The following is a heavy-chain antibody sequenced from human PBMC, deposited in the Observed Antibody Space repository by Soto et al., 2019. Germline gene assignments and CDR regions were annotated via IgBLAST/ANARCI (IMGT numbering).Heavy chain of an antibody. V-gene: IGHV3-21*01. CDR1: GFTFSSYS. CDR3: ARDYTNRFSSSSLFGY. J-gene: IGHJ4*02. D-gene: IGHD6-6*01. CDR2: ISSSSSYI. Sequence: EVQLVESGGGLVKPGGSLRLSCAASGFTFSSYSMNWVRQAPGKGLEWVSSISSSSSYIYYADSVKGRFTISRDNSKNSLYLQMNSLRAEDTAVYYCARDYTNRFSSSSLFGYWGQGTLVTVSS.